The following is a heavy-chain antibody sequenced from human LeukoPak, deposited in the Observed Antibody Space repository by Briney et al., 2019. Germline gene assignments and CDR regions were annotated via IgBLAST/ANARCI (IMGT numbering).Heavy chain of an antibody. Sequence: PSETLSLTCTVSGGSISSGGYYWSWIRQHPGKGLEWIGYIYYSGSTYYNPSLKSRVTISVDTSKNQFSLKLSSVTAADTAVYYCARELGRRGGAFDIWGQGTMVTVSS. J-gene: IGHJ3*02. D-gene: IGHD7-27*01. CDR3: ARELGRRGGAFDI. CDR1: GGSISSGGYY. CDR2: IYYSGST. V-gene: IGHV4-31*03.